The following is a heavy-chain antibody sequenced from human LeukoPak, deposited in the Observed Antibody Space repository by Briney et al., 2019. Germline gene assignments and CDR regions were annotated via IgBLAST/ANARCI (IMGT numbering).Heavy chain of an antibody. CDR1: GFTFSSYW. CDR3: ARDPYQLPCDY. V-gene: IGHV3-7*01. Sequence: GRSLRLSCAASGFTFSSYWMSWVRQAPGKGLEWVANIKQDGSEKYYVDSVKGRFTISRDNAKNSLYLQMNSLRAEDTAVYYCARDPYQLPCDYWGQGTLVTVSS. CDR2: IKQDGSEK. D-gene: IGHD2-2*01. J-gene: IGHJ4*02.